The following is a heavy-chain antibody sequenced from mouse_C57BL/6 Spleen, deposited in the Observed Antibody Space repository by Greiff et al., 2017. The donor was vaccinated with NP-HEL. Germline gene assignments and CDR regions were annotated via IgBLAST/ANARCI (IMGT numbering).Heavy chain of an antibody. J-gene: IGHJ4*01. CDR3: ARLYDGYYDYYAMDY. CDR1: GYTFTSYW. V-gene: IGHV1-55*01. Sequence: QVQLQQPGAELVKPGASVKMSCKASGYTFTSYWITWVKQRPGQGLEWIGDIYPGSGSTNYNEKFKSKATLTVDTSSSTAYMQLSSLTSEDSAVYYCARLYDGYYDYYAMDYWGQGTSVTVSS. CDR2: IYPGSGST. D-gene: IGHD2-3*01.